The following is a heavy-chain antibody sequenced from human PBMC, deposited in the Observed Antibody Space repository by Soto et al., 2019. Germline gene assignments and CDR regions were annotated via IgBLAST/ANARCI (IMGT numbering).Heavy chain of an antibody. J-gene: IGHJ4*02. Sequence: GGSLTLSCAASGFTFSRYAMSSVRQAPGKGLEWVSAISASGGSTYYAASVKGRFTISRDNSKNTLYLQMNSLRAEDTAVYYCAKDEGARPIDHWGQGTLVTVSS. CDR1: GFTFSRYA. CDR3: AKDEGARPIDH. CDR2: ISASGGST. V-gene: IGHV3-23*01. D-gene: IGHD6-6*01.